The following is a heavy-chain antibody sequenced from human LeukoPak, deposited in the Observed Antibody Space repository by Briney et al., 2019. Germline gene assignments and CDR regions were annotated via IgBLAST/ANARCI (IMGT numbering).Heavy chain of an antibody. CDR1: GFTFSSYSMN. V-gene: IGHV4-59*04. D-gene: IGHD3-10*02. J-gene: IGHJ4*02. CDR2: IYYSGDT. Sequence: GSLRLSCAASGFTFSSYSMNWVRQPPGKGLEWIGNIYYSGDTYYNSSLRSRVTLSVDTSQNHFSLRLTSMTAADTAVYYCASIFYYSVPFWGQGALVIVSS. CDR3: ASIFYYSVPF.